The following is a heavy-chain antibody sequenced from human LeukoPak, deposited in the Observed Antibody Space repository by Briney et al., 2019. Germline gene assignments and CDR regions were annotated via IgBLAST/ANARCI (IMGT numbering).Heavy chain of an antibody. V-gene: IGHV4-61*01. J-gene: IGHJ4*02. CDR1: DGSISSSSYY. D-gene: IGHD4/OR15-4a*01. CDR3: ARQLGARLLFDY. CDR2: IYYSGST. Sequence: SETLSLTCTVSDGSISSSSYYWSWIRQPPGKGLEWIGYIYYSGSTHYNSSLKSRVTISLDTSRNQFSLKLSSVTAADTAVYYCARQLGARLLFDYWGQGTLVTVSS.